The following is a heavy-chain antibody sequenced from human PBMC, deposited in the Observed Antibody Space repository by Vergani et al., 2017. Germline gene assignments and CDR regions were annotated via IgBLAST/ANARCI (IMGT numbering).Heavy chain of an antibody. D-gene: IGHD6-19*01. Sequence: QVQLVQSGAEVKKPGASVKVSCKASGYTFTSYGISWVRQAPGQGLEWMGWISAYNGNTNYAQKLQGRVTMTTDTSTSTAYMELRSLRSDDTAVYYCAKDRPISSGWLSHYYMDVWGKGTTVTVSS. CDR1: GYTFTSYG. CDR2: ISAYNGNT. J-gene: IGHJ6*03. CDR3: AKDRPISSGWLSHYYMDV. V-gene: IGHV1-18*01.